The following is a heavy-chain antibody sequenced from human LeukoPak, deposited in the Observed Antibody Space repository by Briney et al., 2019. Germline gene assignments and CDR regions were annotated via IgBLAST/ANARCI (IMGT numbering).Heavy chain of an antibody. V-gene: IGHV3-9*01. CDR1: GFTFDDYA. CDR2: ISWNSGSI. D-gene: IGHD6-13*01. CDR3: ARDSGYSSSWRDY. J-gene: IGHJ4*02. Sequence: GGSLRLSCAASGFTFDDYAMHWVRQAPGKGLEWVSGISWNSGSIGYADSVKGRFTISRDNAKNSLYLEMNSLRAEDTAVYYCARDSGYSSSWRDYWGQGTLVTVSS.